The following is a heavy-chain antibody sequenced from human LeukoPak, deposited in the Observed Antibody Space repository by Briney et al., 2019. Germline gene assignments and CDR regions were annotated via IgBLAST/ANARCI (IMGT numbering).Heavy chain of an antibody. D-gene: IGHD2-15*01. CDR3: ARGLGGTLNSHNWFDP. CDR2: ISYDGSNK. Sequence: GGSLRLSCAASGFTFSSYAMHWVRQAPGKGLEWVAVISYDGSNKYYADSVKGRFTISRDNSKNTLYLQMNSLRAEDTAVYYCARGLGGTLNSHNWFDPWGQGTLVTVSS. CDR1: GFTFSSYA. J-gene: IGHJ5*02. V-gene: IGHV3-30-3*01.